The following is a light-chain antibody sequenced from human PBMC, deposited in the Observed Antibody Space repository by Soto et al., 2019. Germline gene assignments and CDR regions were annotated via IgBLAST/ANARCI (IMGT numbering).Light chain of an antibody. J-gene: IGKJ5*01. CDR2: GAS. V-gene: IGKV3D-20*02. CDR1: QRVGSSY. Sequence: EIVLTLSPGTLSLSPGERATHSYRAIQRVGSSYLAWYQQKPGQAPRLLIYGASSRATGIPDRFSGSGSGTDFTLTISSLEPEDSAMYYCQQRSIWPLVTFGQGTRLEIK. CDR3: QQRSIWPLVT.